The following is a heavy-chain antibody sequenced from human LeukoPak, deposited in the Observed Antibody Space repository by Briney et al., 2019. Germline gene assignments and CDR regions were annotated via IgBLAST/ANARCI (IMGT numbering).Heavy chain of an antibody. V-gene: IGHV3-21*01. CDR3: ARVAVTKYYYGSGTWGYMDV. D-gene: IGHD3-10*01. J-gene: IGHJ6*03. Sequence: GGSLRLSCAASGFIFDDYGMNWVRQAPGKGLEWVSSISSSSSYIYYADSAKGRFTISRDNAKNSLYLQMNSLRAEDTAVYYCARVAVTKYYYGSGTWGYMDVWGKGTTVTVSS. CDR2: ISSSSSYI. CDR1: GFIFDDYG.